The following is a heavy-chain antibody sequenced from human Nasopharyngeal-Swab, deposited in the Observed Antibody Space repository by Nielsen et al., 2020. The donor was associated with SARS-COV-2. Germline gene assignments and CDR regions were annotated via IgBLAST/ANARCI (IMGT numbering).Heavy chain of an antibody. D-gene: IGHD6-19*01. V-gene: IGHV3-21*01. CDR2: ISSSSSYI. CDR1: GFTFSSYS. Sequence: GGSLRLSCAASGFTFSSYSMNWVRQAPGKGLEWVSSISSSSSYIYYADSVKGRFTISRDNAKNSLYLQMNSLRAEDTAVYYCARLSKQWLVRPYWYIDLWGRGTLVTVSS. CDR3: ARLSKQWLVRPYWYIDL. J-gene: IGHJ2*01.